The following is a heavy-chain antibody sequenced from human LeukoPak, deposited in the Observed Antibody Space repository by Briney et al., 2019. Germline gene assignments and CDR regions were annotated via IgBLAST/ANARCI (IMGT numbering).Heavy chain of an antibody. CDR3: ASNYGSGSYHYFGY. V-gene: IGHV4-30-4*01. Sequence: PSETLSLTCTVSGGSISSGDYYWSWIRQPPGKGLEWIGYIYYSGSTYYNPSLKSRVTMSVDTSRNQFSLKMSSVTAADTAVYYCASNYGSGSYHYFGYWGQGTLVTVSS. CDR2: IYYSGST. CDR1: GGSISSGDYY. J-gene: IGHJ4*02. D-gene: IGHD3-10*01.